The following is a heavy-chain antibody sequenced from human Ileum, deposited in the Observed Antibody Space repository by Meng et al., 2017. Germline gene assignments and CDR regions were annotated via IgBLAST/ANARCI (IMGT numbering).Heavy chain of an antibody. J-gene: IGHJ4*02. CDR2: IWFDGSKT. CDR1: GFTFRSYG. CDR3: ARYRSGSSDY. V-gene: IGHV3-33*01. D-gene: IGHD6-19*01. Sequence: QGTLVESGGGVVQPWTSRGLSCAASGFTFRSYGMHWVRQAPGKGLEWVAVIWFDGSKTYYADSVKGRFTVSRDNSKNTLYLQMNSLRADDTAVYYCARYRSGSSDYWGPGTLVTVSS.